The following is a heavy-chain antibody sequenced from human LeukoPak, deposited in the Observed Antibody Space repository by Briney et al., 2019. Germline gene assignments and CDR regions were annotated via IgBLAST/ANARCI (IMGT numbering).Heavy chain of an antibody. V-gene: IGHV1-2*02. CDR3: ARGPGT. J-gene: IGHJ4*02. D-gene: IGHD1-7*01. Sequence: GAPVKVSCMASGYTFTGYYMHWMRQAPGQGLEWMGWINPDSGGTNYAQNFQGRVTMTRDTSISTAYMELSRLTSDDTAVYYCARGPGTWGQGTLVTVSS. CDR2: INPDSGGT. CDR1: GYTFTGYY.